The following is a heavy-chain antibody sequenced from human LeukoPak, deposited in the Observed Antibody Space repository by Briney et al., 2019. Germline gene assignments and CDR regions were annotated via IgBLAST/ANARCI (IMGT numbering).Heavy chain of an antibody. CDR1: GYTFTGYY. J-gene: IGHJ4*02. D-gene: IGHD3-3*01. CDR3: ARDRKRTLFGVRSLGGDY. V-gene: IGHV1-2*02. Sequence: SGKVSCKASGYTFTGYYMHWVRQAPGQGLEWMGWINPNSGGTNYAQKFQGRVTMTRDTSISTAYMELSRLRSDDTAVYYCARDRKRTLFGVRSLGGDYRGQGTLITVSS. CDR2: INPNSGGT.